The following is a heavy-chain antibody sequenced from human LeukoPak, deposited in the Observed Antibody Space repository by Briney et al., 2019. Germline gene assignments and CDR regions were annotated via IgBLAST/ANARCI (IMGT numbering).Heavy chain of an antibody. V-gene: IGHV4-59*01. CDR3: ARVATDAFDI. Sequence: SETLSLTCTVSGGSISSYYWSWIRQPPGKGLEWIGYIYYSGSTNYNPSLKSRVTISVDTSKNQFSLKLSSVTAADTAVHYCARVATDAFDIWGQGTMVTVSS. CDR2: IYYSGST. D-gene: IGHD5-12*01. CDR1: GGSISSYY. J-gene: IGHJ3*02.